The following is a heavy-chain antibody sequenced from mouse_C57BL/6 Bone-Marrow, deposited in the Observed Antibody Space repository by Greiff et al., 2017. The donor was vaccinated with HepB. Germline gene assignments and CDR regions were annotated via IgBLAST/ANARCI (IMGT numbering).Heavy chain of an antibody. J-gene: IGHJ2*01. D-gene: IGHD1-1*01. CDR2: IWSGGST. CDR1: GFSLTSYG. CDR3: AKINYGSSSWYFDY. Sequence: VQLQQSGPGLVQPSQSLSITCTVSGFSLTSYGVHWVRQPPGKGLEWLGVIWSGGSTDYNAAFISRLSISKDNSKSQVFFKMNSLQADDTAIYYCAKINYGSSSWYFDYWGQGTTLTVSS. V-gene: IGHV2-4*01.